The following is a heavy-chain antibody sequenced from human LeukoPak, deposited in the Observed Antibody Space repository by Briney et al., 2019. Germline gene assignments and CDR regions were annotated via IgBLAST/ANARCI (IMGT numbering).Heavy chain of an antibody. D-gene: IGHD3-22*01. Sequence: GESLKIPCKGSGYSFANYWIGWVRQMPGKGLEWMGIIYPSDSQTRYSPSFQGQVTTSVDKSISTAFLQWSSLQASDTAIYYCARRLRHYYDSSGYSTPYYFDYWGQGTLVTVSS. CDR2: IYPSDSQT. J-gene: IGHJ4*02. V-gene: IGHV5-51*01. CDR1: GYSFANYW. CDR3: ARRLRHYYDSSGYSTPYYFDY.